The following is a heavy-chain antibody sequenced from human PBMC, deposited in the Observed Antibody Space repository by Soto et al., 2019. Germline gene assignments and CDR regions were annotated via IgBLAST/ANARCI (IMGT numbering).Heavy chain of an antibody. CDR3: AHRVLRTVFGVVTTTAIYFDF. D-gene: IGHD3-3*01. CDR2: IYWDDDK. J-gene: IGHJ4*02. CDR1: GFSLPTSGVV. Sequence: QITLNESGPTVVRPTETLTLTCRFSGFSLPTSGVVVGWSRQSPGKAPEWLALIYWDDDKRYRASLKSRLTITKDTSKNQVVLTVSDLDPADTATYYCAHRVLRTVFGVVTTTAIYFDFWGQGPPVAVSS. V-gene: IGHV2-5*02.